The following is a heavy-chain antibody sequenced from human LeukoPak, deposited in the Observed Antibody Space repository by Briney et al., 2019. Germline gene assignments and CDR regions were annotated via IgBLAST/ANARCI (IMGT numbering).Heavy chain of an antibody. V-gene: IGHV4-59*08. CDR3: ARAVGVGRGTYFDL. Sequence: SETLSLTCTVSGGSIRSDYWSWIRQPPGKGLEWIGYISYSGSTNYNPSLKSRVTISVDTSKNQFSLKLSSVTAADTAVYSCARAVGVGRGTYFDLWGRGTQVTVSS. D-gene: IGHD1-1*01. J-gene: IGHJ2*01. CDR1: GGSIRSDY. CDR2: ISYSGST.